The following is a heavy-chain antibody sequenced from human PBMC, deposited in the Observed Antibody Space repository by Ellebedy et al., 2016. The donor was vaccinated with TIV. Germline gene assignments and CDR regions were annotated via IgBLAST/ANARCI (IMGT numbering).Heavy chain of an antibody. Sequence: ASVKVSCKASGYTFTAYHIHWLRQAPGQGLDWMGWIYPYSGGTNYAPKFQGRVTMTRDMSISTAYMELSGLKSDDTAVYYCAAFPYISTSSAFWGQGTLVTVSS. CDR2: IYPYSGGT. CDR3: AAFPYISTSSAF. V-gene: IGHV1-2*02. CDR1: GYTFTAYH. J-gene: IGHJ4*02. D-gene: IGHD3-3*02.